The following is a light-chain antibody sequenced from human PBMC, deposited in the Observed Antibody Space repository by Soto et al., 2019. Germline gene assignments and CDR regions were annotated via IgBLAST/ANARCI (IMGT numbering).Light chain of an antibody. CDR3: QQYNNWPPLT. Sequence: EMVMTQSPATLSVSPGERATRSCRASQSVRSNLAWYQQKPGQAPRLLIYGASTRATGIPARFSGSGSGTEFTLTIRSLQSEDFAVYYCQQYNNWPPLTFGGGTKVEIK. CDR2: GAS. J-gene: IGKJ4*01. V-gene: IGKV3-15*01. CDR1: QSVRSN.